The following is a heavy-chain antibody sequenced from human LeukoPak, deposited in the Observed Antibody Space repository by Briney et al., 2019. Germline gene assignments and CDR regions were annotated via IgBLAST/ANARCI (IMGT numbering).Heavy chain of an antibody. CDR1: GGYMSSNY. Sequence: SETLSLTCTVSGGYMSSNYWGWIRRPPGKGLEWIGYIHHTRGATYSPSLRSRLSLSIDTSRNQFSLRLNSVTPADTAVYFCATVRDRYGETDYWGQGALVTVSS. V-gene: IGHV4-59*01. D-gene: IGHD3-10*01. J-gene: IGHJ4*02. CDR2: IHHTRGA. CDR3: ATVRDRYGETDY.